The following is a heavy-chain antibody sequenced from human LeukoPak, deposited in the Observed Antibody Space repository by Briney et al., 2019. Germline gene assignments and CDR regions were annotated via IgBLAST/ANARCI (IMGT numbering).Heavy chain of an antibody. CDR1: GGSISSYY. V-gene: IGHV4-59*08. CDR2: IYYSGST. J-gene: IGHJ4*02. Sequence: SETLSLTCTVSGGSISSYYWSWIRQPPGKGLEWIGYIYYSGSTNYNPSLKSRVTISVDKSKNQFSLKLSSVTAADTAVYYCARGRYTSLDYWGQGTLVTVSS. D-gene: IGHD5-24*01. CDR3: ARGRYTSLDY.